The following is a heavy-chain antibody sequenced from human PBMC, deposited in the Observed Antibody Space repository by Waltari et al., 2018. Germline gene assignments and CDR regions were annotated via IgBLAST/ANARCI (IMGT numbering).Heavy chain of an antibody. D-gene: IGHD3-10*01. CDR1: GFTFSDHG. V-gene: IGHV3-33*08. J-gene: IGHJ6*02. CDR3: ARDLMLRSFYYYGLDV. Sequence: QVQLVESGGGVVQAGKSLRLSCAVSGFTFSDHGMHWVRQVPGKGLEWVAIIWSDVSNTYFLESVKGRFNISRDNSKNTLYLQMDSLRAEDTGVYYCARDLMLRSFYYYGLDVWGQGTTVTVSS. CDR2: IWSDVSNT.